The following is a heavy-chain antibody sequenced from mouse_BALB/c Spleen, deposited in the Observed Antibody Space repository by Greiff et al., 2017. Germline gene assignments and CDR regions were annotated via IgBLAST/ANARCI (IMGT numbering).Heavy chain of an antibody. D-gene: IGHD2-4*01. CDR1: GFSLTSYG. CDR3: ARKYDYDGTGYYAMDY. V-gene: IGHV2-2*02. J-gene: IGHJ4*01. CDR2: IWSGGST. Sequence: VVESGPGLVQPSQSLSITCTVSGFSLTSYGVHWVRQSPGKGLEWLGVIWSGGSTDYNAAFISRLSISKDNSKSQVFFKMNSLQANDTAIYYCARKYDYDGTGYYAMDYWGQGTSVTVSS.